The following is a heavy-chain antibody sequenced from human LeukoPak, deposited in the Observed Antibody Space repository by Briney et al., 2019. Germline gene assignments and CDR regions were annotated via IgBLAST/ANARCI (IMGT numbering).Heavy chain of an antibody. CDR1: GYTFTTFY. CDR2: INPSGDST. D-gene: IGHD6-6*01. J-gene: IGHJ3*02. CDR3: ARVLSTSRRHDAFDI. V-gene: IGHV1-46*01. Sequence: ASVKVSCKASGYTFTTFYIHWVRQAPGQGLEWMGMINPSGDSTIYARKFQGRVTMTGDMSTSTVYMEMNSLRSEDTAVYFCARVLSTSRRHDAFDIWGQGTMVTVSS.